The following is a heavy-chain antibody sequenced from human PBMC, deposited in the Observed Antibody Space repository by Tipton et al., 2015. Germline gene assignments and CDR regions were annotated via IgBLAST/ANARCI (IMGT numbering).Heavy chain of an antibody. V-gene: IGHV4-59*01. CDR1: GGSISSYY. CDR2: IYYSGST. CDR3: ARTGGVHSSGWEVH. Sequence: TLSLTCTVSGGSISSYYWTWIRQPPGKGLEWIGHIYYSGSTNYSPSLKSRVTISVDTPKNQFSLELNSVTAADTAVYYCARTGGVHSSGWEVHWGQGTLVSVSS. D-gene: IGHD6-19*01. J-gene: IGHJ4*02.